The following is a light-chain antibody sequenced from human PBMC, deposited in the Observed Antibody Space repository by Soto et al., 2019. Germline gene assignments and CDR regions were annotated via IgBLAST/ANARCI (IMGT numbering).Light chain of an antibody. CDR1: SSDIGAYNY. Sequence: QSVLTQPASVSGSPGQSITISCTGSSSDIGAYNYLSWYQQHPGKAPKLLIYEVSDRPSGVSNRFSGSKSGNTASLTISGRQAEDEADYYCSSYTSSGTHWVFGGGTKLTVL. CDR3: SSYTSSGTHWV. V-gene: IGLV2-14*01. CDR2: EVS. J-gene: IGLJ3*02.